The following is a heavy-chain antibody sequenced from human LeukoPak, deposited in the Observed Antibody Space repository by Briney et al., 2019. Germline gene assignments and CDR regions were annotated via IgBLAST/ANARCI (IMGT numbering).Heavy chain of an antibody. V-gene: IGHV4-39*07. Sequence: SETLSLTCTVSGGSISSSSYYWGWIRQPPGKGLEWIGSIYYSGSTYYNPSLKSRVTISVDTSKNQFSLKLSSVTAADTAVYYCARDITESFDYWGQGNLVTVSS. J-gene: IGHJ4*02. CDR2: IYYSGST. CDR3: ARDITESFDY. CDR1: GGSISSSSYY. D-gene: IGHD3-10*01.